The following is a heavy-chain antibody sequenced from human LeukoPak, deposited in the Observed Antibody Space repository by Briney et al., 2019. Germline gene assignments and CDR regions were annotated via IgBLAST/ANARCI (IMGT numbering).Heavy chain of an antibody. CDR3: ARVKGRLSWFDP. CDR1: GFTFSTYE. V-gene: IGHV4-38-2*01. CDR2: IYHSGTT. Sequence: GSLRLSCEASGFTFSTYEMNWVRQTPGKGLEWIGSIYHSGTTYYNPSLKSRVTISVDTSKNQFSLKLSSVTAADTAVYYCARVKGRLSWFDPWGQGTLFTVSS. J-gene: IGHJ5*02.